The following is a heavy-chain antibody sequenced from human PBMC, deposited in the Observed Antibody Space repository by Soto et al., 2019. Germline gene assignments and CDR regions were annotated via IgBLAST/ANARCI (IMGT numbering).Heavy chain of an antibody. J-gene: IGHJ6*02. V-gene: IGHV3-30*18. D-gene: IGHD5-12*01. CDR1: GFTFSSYG. Sequence: GGSLRLSCAASGFTFSSYGMHWVRQAPGKGLEWVAVISYDGSNKYYADSVEGRFTISRDNSKNTLYLQMNSLRAEDTAVYYCAKARGYYYYGMDVWGQGTTVTVSS. CDR3: AKARGYYYYGMDV. CDR2: ISYDGSNK.